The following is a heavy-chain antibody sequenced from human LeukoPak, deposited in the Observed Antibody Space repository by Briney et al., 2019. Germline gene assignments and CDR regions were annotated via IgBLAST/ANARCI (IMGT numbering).Heavy chain of an antibody. CDR1: RFIFSSYG. D-gene: IGHD6-13*01. V-gene: IGHV3-23*01. CDR3: ASRTQQLAFDY. Sequence: PGGSLRLSCAAFRFIFSSYGMHWVRQAPGKGLEWVSAISGSGGSTYYADSVKGRFTISRDNSKNTLYLQMNSLRAEDTAVYYCASRTQQLAFDYWGQGTLVTVSS. CDR2: ISGSGGST. J-gene: IGHJ4*02.